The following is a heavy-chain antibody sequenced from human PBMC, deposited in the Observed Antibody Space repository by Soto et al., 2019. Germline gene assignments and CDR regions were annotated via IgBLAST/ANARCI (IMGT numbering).Heavy chain of an antibody. CDR3: ARGATTSLYYFDY. Sequence: HPGGSLRLSCAASGFTFSSYWMSWVRQAPGKGLEWVANIKQDGSEKYYVDSVKGRFTISRDNAKNSLYLQMNCLRAEDTAVYYCARGATTSLYYFDYWGQGTLVTVSS. CDR2: IKQDGSEK. V-gene: IGHV3-7*04. J-gene: IGHJ4*02. CDR1: GFTFSSYW. D-gene: IGHD1-26*01.